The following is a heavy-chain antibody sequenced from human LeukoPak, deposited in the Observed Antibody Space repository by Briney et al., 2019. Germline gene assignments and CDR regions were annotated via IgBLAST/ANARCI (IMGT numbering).Heavy chain of an antibody. CDR2: IYESGST. CDR1: GGSIVSSDW. J-gene: IGHJ4*02. CDR3: ARDNRVGAVDY. D-gene: IGHD1-26*01. V-gene: IGHV4-4*02. Sequence: SGTLSLTCAVSGGSIVSSDWWSWVRQPPGKGLEWIGDIYESGSTNYNPSLKSRVTISVDKSKNQFSLMLSSVAAADTAVYYCARDNRVGAVDYWGQGTLVTVSS.